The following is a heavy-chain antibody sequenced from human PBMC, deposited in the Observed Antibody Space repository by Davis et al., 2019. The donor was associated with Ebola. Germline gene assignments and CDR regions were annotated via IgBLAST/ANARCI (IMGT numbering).Heavy chain of an antibody. CDR3: ARGHSVFNYHCGLDV. V-gene: IGHV3-64*01. J-gene: IGHJ6*02. Sequence: NSVKGRFSISRDNSKNTLSLRMDDVRPEDKAIYYCARGHSVFNYHCGLDVWGQGTTVTVSS. D-gene: IGHD2-8*01.